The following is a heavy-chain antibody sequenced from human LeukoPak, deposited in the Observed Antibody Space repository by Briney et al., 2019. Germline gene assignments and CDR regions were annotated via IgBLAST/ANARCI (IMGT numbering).Heavy chain of an antibody. CDR2: INTNTGNP. J-gene: IGHJ6*02. CDR1: GYTFTSYG. CDR3: ARDERPAAGTINYYYYGMDV. D-gene: IGHD6-13*01. Sequence: ASVKVSCKASGYTFTSYGISWVRQAPGQGLEWMGWINTNTGNPTYAQGFTGRFVFSLDTSVSTAYLQISSLKAEDTAVYYCARDERPAAGTINYYYYGMDVWGQGTTVTVSS. V-gene: IGHV7-4-1*02.